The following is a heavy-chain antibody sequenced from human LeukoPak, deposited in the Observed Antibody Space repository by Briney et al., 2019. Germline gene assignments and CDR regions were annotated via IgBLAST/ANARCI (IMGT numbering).Heavy chain of an antibody. D-gene: IGHD4-11*01. J-gene: IGHJ4*02. CDR1: GASFSDYY. Sequence: PSETLSDTCAVYGASFSDYYWSWIRQPPGKGLEWIGEINHSGRTNYNPSLKSRVTTSIHTSTNQFSLKRSSVTAADTAVYYIARTTVAPEYHKGVFYYWGQGTLVTVSS. CDR3: ARTTVAPEYHKGVFYY. V-gene: IGHV4-34*01. CDR2: INHSGRT.